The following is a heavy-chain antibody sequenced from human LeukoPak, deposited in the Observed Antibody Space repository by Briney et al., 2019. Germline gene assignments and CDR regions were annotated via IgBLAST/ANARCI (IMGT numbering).Heavy chain of an antibody. D-gene: IGHD1-26*01. V-gene: IGHV3-66*01. CDR1: GFIVSNNY. Sequence: GGSLRLSCAASGFIVSNNYMSWVRQAPGKGLEGVSLSYSGGGTDYTDSVKDRVTISRDTSKNTLHLQMNSLRAEDTALYYCARGFSGSYGAFDIWGQGTVVTVSS. CDR2: SYSGGGT. CDR3: ARGFSGSYGAFDI. J-gene: IGHJ3*02.